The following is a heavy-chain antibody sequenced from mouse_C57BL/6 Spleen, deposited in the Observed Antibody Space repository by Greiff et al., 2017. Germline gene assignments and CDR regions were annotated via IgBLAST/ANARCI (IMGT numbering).Heavy chain of an antibody. V-gene: IGHV1-19*01. Sequence: EVQLQQSGPVLVKPGASVNMSCKASGYTFTDYYMNWVQQSHGKSLEWIGVINPYNGGTCYNQKFKGKATLTVDKSSSTAYMVLSILTSEDSAVYYCARSGFQVYFAYWGQGTTLTVSS. J-gene: IGHJ2*01. CDR2: INPYNGGT. CDR3: ARSGFQVYFAY. D-gene: IGHD3-1*01. CDR1: GYTFTDYY.